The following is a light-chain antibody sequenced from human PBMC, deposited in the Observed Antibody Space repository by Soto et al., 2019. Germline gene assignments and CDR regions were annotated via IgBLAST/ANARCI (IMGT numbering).Light chain of an antibody. V-gene: IGLV1-47*01. Sequence: QSVLTQPPSASGTPGQRVTISCSGSSSNIGSNYVYSYQQLPGTAPKLLIYRNNQRPSGVPDRFSGSKSGTSASLAISGLRSEDEADYYCAAWDDSLSGGVFGGGTKLTVL. J-gene: IGLJ3*02. CDR2: RNN. CDR1: SSNIGSNY. CDR3: AAWDDSLSGGV.